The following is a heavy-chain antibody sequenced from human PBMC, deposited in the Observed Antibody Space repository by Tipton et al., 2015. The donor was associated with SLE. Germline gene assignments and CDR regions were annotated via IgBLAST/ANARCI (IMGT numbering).Heavy chain of an antibody. V-gene: IGHV3-73*01. CDR3: ARDRGGSYRENAFDI. CDR2: IRSKANNYAT. J-gene: IGHJ3*02. Sequence: SLRLSCAASGFTFSDSAMHWVRQASGKGLEWVGRIRSKANNYATAYAASVKGRFTISRDDSKNTLYLQMNSLRAEDTAVYYCARDRGGSYRENAFDIWGQGTMVTVSS. CDR1: GFTFSDSA. D-gene: IGHD1-26*01.